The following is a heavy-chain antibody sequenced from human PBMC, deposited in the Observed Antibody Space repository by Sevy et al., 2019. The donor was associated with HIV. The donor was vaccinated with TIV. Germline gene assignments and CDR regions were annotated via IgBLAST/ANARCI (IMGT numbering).Heavy chain of an antibody. D-gene: IGHD2-8*02. V-gene: IGHV3-23*01. CDR1: GFPFSNFA. Sequence: GGSLRLSCAASGFPFSNFAMSWVRQAPGKGLEWLSTLIGGGSRTYYADSVTGRFIISRVNSRNTLYLQMNSLRAEDTAIYYCAKRRVQSGLSGGGANYGMDVCGRGTTVTVSS. CDR2: LIGGGSRT. CDR3: AKRRVQSGLSGGGANYGMDV. J-gene: IGHJ6*02.